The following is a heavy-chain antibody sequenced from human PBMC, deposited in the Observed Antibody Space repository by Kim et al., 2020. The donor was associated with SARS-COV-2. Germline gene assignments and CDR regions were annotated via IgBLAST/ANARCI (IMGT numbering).Heavy chain of an antibody. CDR2: INHSGST. V-gene: IGHV4-34*01. CDR1: GGSFSGYY. Sequence: SETLSLTCAVYGGSFSGYYWSWIRQPPGKGLEWIGEINHSGSTNYNPSLKSRVTISVDTSKNHFSLKLSSVTAADTAVYYCARELVVVVAATPSNWFDPWGQGTLVTVSS. D-gene: IGHD2-15*01. J-gene: IGHJ5*02. CDR3: ARELVVVVAATPSNWFDP.